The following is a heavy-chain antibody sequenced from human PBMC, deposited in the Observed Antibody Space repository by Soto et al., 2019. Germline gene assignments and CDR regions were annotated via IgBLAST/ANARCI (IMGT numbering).Heavy chain of an antibody. V-gene: IGHV4-34*01. CDR2: ISDRGSI. D-gene: IGHD3-9*01. Sequence: QVQLQQWGAGPLRPLETLSLTCGVSGGSFSGYYWAWIRQSPGKGLEWIGEISDRGSINYNPSLKSRVSISVDTSKKHYSLNLRSVTAADTAVEYCARESHDILTGPPWVWYCDLWGRGTLVTVSS. CDR1: GGSFSGYY. J-gene: IGHJ2*01. CDR3: ARESHDILTGPPWVWYCDL.